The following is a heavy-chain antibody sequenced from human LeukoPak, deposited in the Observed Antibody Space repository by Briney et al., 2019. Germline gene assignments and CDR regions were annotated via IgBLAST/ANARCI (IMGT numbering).Heavy chain of an antibody. CDR3: ARSAYYYDSSGYNDY. D-gene: IGHD3-22*01. V-gene: IGHV1-2*06. J-gene: IGHJ4*02. CDR1: GYTFTGYY. CDR2: INPNSGGT. Sequence: ASVKVSCKASGYTFTGYYMHWVRQAPGQGLEWMGRINPNSGGTNYAQKFQGRVTMTRDTSISTAYMELSRLRSDDTAVYYCARSAYYYDSSGYNDYWGQGTLVTVSS.